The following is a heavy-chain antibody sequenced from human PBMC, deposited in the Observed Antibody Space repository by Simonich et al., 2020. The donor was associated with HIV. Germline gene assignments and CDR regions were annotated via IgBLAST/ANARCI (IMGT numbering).Heavy chain of an antibody. V-gene: IGHV1-2*02. Sequence: QVQLVQSGAEVKKPGASVKVSCKASAYTFIDYYMHWVRQAPGQGLEWMGWINPNSGDTDDPQKFQGRVTMTRDKSIKTAYMELRKLRSDDTAVYYCATHGPGSSSSALDIWGQGTMVTVSS. D-gene: IGHD6-6*01. CDR3: ATHGPGSSSSALDI. J-gene: IGHJ3*02. CDR1: AYTFIDYY. CDR2: INPNSGDT.